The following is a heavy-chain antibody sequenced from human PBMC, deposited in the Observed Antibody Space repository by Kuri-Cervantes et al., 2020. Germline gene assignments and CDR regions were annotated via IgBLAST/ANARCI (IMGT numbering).Heavy chain of an antibody. Sequence: SETLSLTCPVSGGSVSSGSYNWSWNRQPPGKGLEWIGYNYYSGNTNYNPSLKSRVTISVDTSKNQFSLKLSSVTAADTAVYYCAGAYSSSSYDWLDPWGQGTLVTVSS. J-gene: IGHJ5*02. D-gene: IGHD6-6*01. CDR2: NYYSGNT. V-gene: IGHV4-61*01. CDR1: GGSVSSGSYN. CDR3: AGAYSSSSYDWLDP.